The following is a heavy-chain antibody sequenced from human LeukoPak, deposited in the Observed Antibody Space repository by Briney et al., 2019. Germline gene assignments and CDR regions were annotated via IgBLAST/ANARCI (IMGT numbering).Heavy chain of an antibody. CDR2: ISGSGGST. D-gene: IGHD3-10*01. CDR3: AKGRVRFGELSPFDY. CDR1: GFTFSSYA. Sequence: GGSLRLSCAASGFTFSSYAMSWVRQAPGKGLEWVSAISGSGGSTYYADSVKGRFTISRDNPKNTLYLQMNSLRAEDTAVYYCAKGRVRFGELSPFDYWGQGTLVTVSS. J-gene: IGHJ4*02. V-gene: IGHV3-23*01.